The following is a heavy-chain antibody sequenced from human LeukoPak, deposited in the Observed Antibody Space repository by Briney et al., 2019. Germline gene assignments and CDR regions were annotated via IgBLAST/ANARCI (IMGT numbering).Heavy chain of an antibody. CDR3: ASSIVVVPAAHFDY. CDR2: INHSGST. J-gene: IGHJ4*02. D-gene: IGHD2-2*01. CDR1: GGSFSGYY. V-gene: IGHV4-34*01. Sequence: SETLSLTCAVYGGSFSGYYWSWIRQPPGKGLEWIGEINHSGSTNYNPPLKSRVTISVDTSKNQFSLKLSSVTAADTAVYYCASSIVVVPAAHFDYWGQGTLVTVSS.